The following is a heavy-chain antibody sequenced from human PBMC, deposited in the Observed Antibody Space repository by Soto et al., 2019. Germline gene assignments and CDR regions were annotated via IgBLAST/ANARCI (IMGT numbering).Heavy chain of an antibody. CDR1: GDSVSSNSAA. Sequence: SPTLSLTCVISGDSVSSNSAASKWIRQSPSRGLEWLGRTYYRSKWYNDYAVSVKSRITINPDTSKNQFSLQLNSVTPEDTAVYYCARGGSGWSHCFDYWGQGTLVTVSS. J-gene: IGHJ4*02. CDR2: TYYRSKWYN. CDR3: ARGGSGWSHCFDY. V-gene: IGHV6-1*01. D-gene: IGHD6-19*01.